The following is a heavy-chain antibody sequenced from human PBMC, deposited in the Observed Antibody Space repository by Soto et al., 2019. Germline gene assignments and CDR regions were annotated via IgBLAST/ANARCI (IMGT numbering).Heavy chain of an antibody. CDR1: GFTFSDYV. J-gene: IGHJ3*01. CDR2: MTYDGATE. V-gene: IGHV3-30*14. D-gene: IGHD3-3*02. Sequence: QVRLVESGGGVVQPGTSLRLSCAASGFTFSDYVIHWVRQAAGKGLAWVASMTYDGATEYYADSVKGRFTMSRDNSKRALSLQRNSLRPDDTAVYYCARVRLSIAVNDALDVWGQGTTVTVSS. CDR3: ARVRLSIAVNDALDV.